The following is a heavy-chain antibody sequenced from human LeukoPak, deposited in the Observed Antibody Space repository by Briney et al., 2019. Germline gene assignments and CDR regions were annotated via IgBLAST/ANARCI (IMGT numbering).Heavy chain of an antibody. CDR1: GYTLTDYY. J-gene: IGHJ5*02. D-gene: IGHD4-17*01. V-gene: IGHV1-2*02. CDR2: FHPNSGDT. Sequence: GASVKVSCRASGYTLTDYYMHWVRHAPGQGFEWMGWFHPNSGDTKSAQRFQGRVTMTRDTSISTAYMELTRLTSDDTAVYYCASYYGHYTRNWMDTWGQGTLVTVSS. CDR3: ASYYGHYTRNWMDT.